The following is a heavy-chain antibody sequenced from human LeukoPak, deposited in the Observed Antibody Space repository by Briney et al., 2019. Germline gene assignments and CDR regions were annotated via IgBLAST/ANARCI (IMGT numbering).Heavy chain of an antibody. D-gene: IGHD3-22*01. CDR2: IRSSDSTT. CDR3: AKRADSSAHSFDY. J-gene: IGHJ4*02. V-gene: IGHV3-48*04. Sequence: GSLRLSCAASGFLFSRYGMKWVRQAPGKGLEWLSYIRSSDSTTYYADSVKGRFTISRDNAKNSLYLQMDSLRVEDTAVYYCAKRADSSAHSFDYWGQGTLVTVSS. CDR1: GFLFSRYG.